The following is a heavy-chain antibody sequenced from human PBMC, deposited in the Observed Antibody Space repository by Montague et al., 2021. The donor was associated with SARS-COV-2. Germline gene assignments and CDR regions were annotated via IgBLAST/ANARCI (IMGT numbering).Heavy chain of an antibody. CDR2: VSDSGS. Sequence: SETLSLTCTVSGGSSSRYYWSWIRQPPGKGLEWIGYVSDSGSDYXPSLKSRVSISVDTSKELLSLSLSSVTAADTAIYYCARHRKDYDILTGYSTSFYYDMDVWGQGTTVTVSS. CDR1: GGSSSRYY. D-gene: IGHD3-9*01. CDR3: ARHRKDYDILTGYSTSFYYDMDV. J-gene: IGHJ6*02. V-gene: IGHV4-59*08.